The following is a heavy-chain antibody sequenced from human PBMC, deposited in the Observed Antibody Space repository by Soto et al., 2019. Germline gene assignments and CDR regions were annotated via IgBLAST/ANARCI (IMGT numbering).Heavy chain of an antibody. D-gene: IGHD2-2*01. J-gene: IGHJ6*04. Sequence: QPQLVQSGGEVQKPGASVKVSCKDSGYDFTNNGITWVRQAPGHGLEWMGWISVFSGNTDYAQRFRDRVTMTADISRTIDYKDLRILTADDTAIYYYARVMPGATNAYFFDCMDVWGKGTPVIVSS. CDR2: ISVFSGNT. V-gene: IGHV1-18*04. CDR3: ARVMPGATNAYFFDCMDV. CDR1: GYDFTNNG.